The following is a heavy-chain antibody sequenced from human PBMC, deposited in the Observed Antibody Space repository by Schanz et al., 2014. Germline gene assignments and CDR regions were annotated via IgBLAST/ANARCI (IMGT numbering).Heavy chain of an antibody. V-gene: IGHV3-21*02. CDR3: ARPSDSSWYMDV. Sequence: VQLVDSGGGLVKPGGSLRLSCAGSGFTFSSYAMSWVRQTPGKGLEWVSVISGSGVTIYYADSVKGRFTISRDNAKNSLYLQMNSLRAEDTAVYYCARPSDSSWYMDVWGKGTTVTVSS. CDR1: GFTFSSYA. J-gene: IGHJ6*03. CDR2: ISGSGVTI. D-gene: IGHD2-21*02.